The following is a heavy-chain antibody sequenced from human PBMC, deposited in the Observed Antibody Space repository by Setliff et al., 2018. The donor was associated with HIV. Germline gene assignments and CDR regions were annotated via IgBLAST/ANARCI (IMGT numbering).Heavy chain of an antibody. CDR2: IYSGGTT. CDR3: ARGHVVGTSRCFDL. D-gene: IGHD2-15*01. J-gene: IGHJ5*02. Sequence: SETLSLTCSVSGASIRSGLNYWTWIRQPAGKGLEWIGHIYSGGTTNYNPSLKRRVTISVDMSKNHFSLNLTTVSAADTAVYYCARGHVVGTSRCFDLWGRGNLVTV. V-gene: IGHV4-61*09. CDR1: GASIRSGLNY.